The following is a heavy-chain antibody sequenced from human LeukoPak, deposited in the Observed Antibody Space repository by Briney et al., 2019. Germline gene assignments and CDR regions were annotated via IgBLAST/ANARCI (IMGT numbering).Heavy chain of an antibody. V-gene: IGHV4-39*01. Sequence: SETLSLTCTVSGGSISSSSYYWGWIRQPPGKGLEWIGSIYYSGSTYYNPSLKSRVTISVDTSKNQFSLKLSSVTAADTAVYYCARVSNRAYFDYWGQGTLVTVSS. CDR1: GGSISSSSYY. D-gene: IGHD4-11*01. J-gene: IGHJ4*02. CDR3: ARVSNRAYFDY. CDR2: IYYSGST.